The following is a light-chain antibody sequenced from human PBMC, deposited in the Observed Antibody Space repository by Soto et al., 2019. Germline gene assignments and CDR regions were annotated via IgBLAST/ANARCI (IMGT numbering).Light chain of an antibody. CDR1: SSHVGSHNL. Sequence: QSALTQPASVSGSPGQSITISCTGTSSHVGSHNLVSWYQQHPGQAPKLMIYEVSKRPLGVSARFSASMSGNTASLTISGHQPEDEADYYCGSDGGSRAVFGGGTQVTVL. CDR3: GSDGGSRAV. CDR2: EVS. V-gene: IGLV2-23*02. J-gene: IGLJ7*01.